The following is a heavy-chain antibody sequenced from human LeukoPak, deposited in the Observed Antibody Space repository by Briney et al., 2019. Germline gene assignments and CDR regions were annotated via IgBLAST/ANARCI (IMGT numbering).Heavy chain of an antibody. V-gene: IGHV4-59*08. CDR3: ASLVDTAMDTGWYFDL. D-gene: IGHD5-18*01. Sequence: PSETLSLTCTVSGGSISSYYWSWIRQPPGKGLEWIGYIYYSGSTNYNPSLKSRVTILVDTSKNQFSLKLSSVTAADTAVYYCASLVDTAMDTGWYFDLWGRGTLVTVSS. CDR2: IYYSGST. J-gene: IGHJ2*01. CDR1: GGSISSYY.